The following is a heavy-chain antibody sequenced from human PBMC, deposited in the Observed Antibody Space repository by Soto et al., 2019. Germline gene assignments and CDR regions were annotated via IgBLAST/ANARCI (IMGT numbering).Heavy chain of an antibody. CDR1: GGYIRNYF. CDR2: IYYDGTT. J-gene: IGHJ6*02. V-gene: IGHV4-59*13. CDR3: ARGGGSFGPYYYYAMDA. D-gene: IGHD3-10*01. Sequence: QVQLQESGPGLVKTSETLSLTCGVSGGYIRNYFWSWIRQPPGKSLEWIGYIYYDGTTKYRPSLDSRITMSVDTSQNQFSLHLTSVTAAETAVYFCARGGGSFGPYYYYAMDAWGQGTTVTVSS.